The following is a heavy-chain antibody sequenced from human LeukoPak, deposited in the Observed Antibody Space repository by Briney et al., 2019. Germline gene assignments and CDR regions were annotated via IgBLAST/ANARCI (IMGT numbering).Heavy chain of an antibody. CDR1: GGSISSSSYY. CDR2: VDHTGST. D-gene: IGHD4-11*01. J-gene: IGHJ6*03. CDR3: ARGRVSSSTWYSTYYYFFYMDF. V-gene: IGHV4-61*03. Sequence: SETLSLTCTVSGGSISSSSYYWNWIRQPPGKGLEWIGYVDHTGSTRFNPSLHGRVSISRDTSKNFFSLRLRSVTAADTAVYFCARGRVSSSTWYSTYYYFFYMDFWGKGTTVTVSS.